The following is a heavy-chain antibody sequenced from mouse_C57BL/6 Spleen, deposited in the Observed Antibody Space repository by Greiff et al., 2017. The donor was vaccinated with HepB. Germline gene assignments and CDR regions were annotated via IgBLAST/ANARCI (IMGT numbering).Heavy chain of an antibody. CDR2: INPNNGGT. Sequence: EVQLQQSGPELVKPGASVKISCKASGYTFTDYYMNWVKQSHGKSLEWIGDINPNNGGTSYNQKFKGKATLTVDKSSSTAYMELRSLTSEDSAVYYCARPLYDYGGCDYWGQGTTLTVSS. D-gene: IGHD2-4*01. CDR1: GYTFTDYY. J-gene: IGHJ2*01. V-gene: IGHV1-26*01. CDR3: ARPLYDYGGCDY.